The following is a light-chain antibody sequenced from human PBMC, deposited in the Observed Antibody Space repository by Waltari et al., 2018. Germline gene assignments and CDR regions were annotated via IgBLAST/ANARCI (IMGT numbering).Light chain of an antibody. J-gene: IGLJ3*02. CDR3: AAWDDSLNGRV. V-gene: IGLV1-36*01. CDR1: RTNIENNA. CDR2: HDD. Sequence: QSVLTQPPSVSGAPRQRVTISCSGSRTNIENNAVSWYQQVPGKAPKLLIYHDDLLPSGVSDRISASKSCTSASLGIRGLQSEDEAEYYCAAWDDSLNGRVFRRRTKLTVL.